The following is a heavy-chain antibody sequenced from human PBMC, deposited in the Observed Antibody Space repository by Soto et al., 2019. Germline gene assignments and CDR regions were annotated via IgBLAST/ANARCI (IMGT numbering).Heavy chain of an antibody. Sequence: GASVKVSCKASGGTFSSYAISWVRQAPGQRLEWMGGIIPIFGTANYAQKFQGRVTITADESTSTAYMELSSLRSEDTAVYYCARGRNYDTAQEYYYYGMDVWGQGTTVTVSS. J-gene: IGHJ6*02. D-gene: IGHD3-3*01. V-gene: IGHV1-69*13. CDR2: IIPIFGTA. CDR3: ARGRNYDTAQEYYYYGMDV. CDR1: GGTFSSYA.